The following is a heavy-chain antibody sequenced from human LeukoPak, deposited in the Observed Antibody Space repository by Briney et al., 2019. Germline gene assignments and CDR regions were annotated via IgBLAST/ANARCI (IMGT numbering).Heavy chain of an antibody. CDR3: ARDSDTSDWAWVY. CDR2: INAGIGET. J-gene: IGHJ4*02. CDR1: GYTFTSYS. D-gene: IGHD6-19*01. V-gene: IGHV1-3*01. Sequence: ASVKVSCKASGYTFTSYSKYTIHWVRQAPGQRLEWMGWINAGIGETRYSQKFQGRVTFTGDTSANTVYMELNSLISEDAAVYYCARDSDTSDWAWVYWGQGTLVTVSS.